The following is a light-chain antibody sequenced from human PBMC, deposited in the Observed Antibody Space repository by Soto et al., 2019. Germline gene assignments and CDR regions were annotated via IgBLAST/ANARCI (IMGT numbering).Light chain of an antibody. CDR1: QSISNW. CDR3: QQYSSYST. J-gene: IGKJ1*01. Sequence: DIQMTQSPSTLSASVGDRVTITCRASQSISNWLAWYQQKPGKAPKILIYDASTLESGVPSRFSGGGFGTDFTLTISSLQPDDFATDYCQQYSSYSTFGQGTQVDIK. V-gene: IGKV1-5*01. CDR2: DAS.